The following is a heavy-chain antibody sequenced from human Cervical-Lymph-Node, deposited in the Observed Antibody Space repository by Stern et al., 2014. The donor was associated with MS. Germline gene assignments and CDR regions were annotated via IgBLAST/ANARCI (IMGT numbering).Heavy chain of an antibody. D-gene: IGHD6-6*01. J-gene: IGHJ4*02. CDR3: ARSSFSNSSLVDY. CDR1: GYTFTDYG. Sequence: VQLVESGAEVRKPGTSVTVSCKASGYTFTDYGITWVRQAPGQGLELMGRISAYNGNTNYAQMLQGRVTMTTDKSTSTAYMELRSLNSDDTAIYFCARSSFSNSSLVDYWGQGTLLTVSS. V-gene: IGHV1-18*01. CDR2: ISAYNGNT.